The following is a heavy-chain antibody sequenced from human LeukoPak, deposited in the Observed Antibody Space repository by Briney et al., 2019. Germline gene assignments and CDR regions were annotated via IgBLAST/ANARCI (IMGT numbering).Heavy chain of an antibody. CDR3: ARHLSYDSGSYYNFGY. CDR2: ISSSGTTI. J-gene: IGHJ4*02. D-gene: IGHD3-10*01. Sequence: GGSLRLSCAASGFTFSSYEMNWVRQAPGKGLEWVSYISSSGTTIYYADSVKGRFTISRDNAKDSLYLQMNSLRAEDTAVYYCARHLSYDSGSYYNFGYWGQGTLVTVSS. CDR1: GFTFSSYE. V-gene: IGHV3-48*03.